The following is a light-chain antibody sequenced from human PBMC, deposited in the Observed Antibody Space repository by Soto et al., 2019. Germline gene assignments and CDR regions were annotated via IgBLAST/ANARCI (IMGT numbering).Light chain of an antibody. CDR2: AAS. V-gene: IGKV1-8*01. CDR3: QQSYSTPRT. Sequence: AIRMTQSASSFSASTGGRVTSTCRASQGISSYLAWYQQKPGKAPKLLIYAASTLQSGVPSRFSGSGSGTDFTLTISSLQPEDFATYYCQQSYSTPRTFGQGTKVDIK. J-gene: IGKJ1*01. CDR1: QGISSY.